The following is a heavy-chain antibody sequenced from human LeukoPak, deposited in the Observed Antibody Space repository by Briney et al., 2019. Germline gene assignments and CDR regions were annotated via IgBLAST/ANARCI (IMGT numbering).Heavy chain of an antibody. Sequence: SETLSLTCIVSGGSISPYYWSWTRQPPGKGLEWIGFISYGGSTNYNPSLRSRVTMSVDTSKNQLSLKLSSVTAADTAVYYCARGFSNGWYQDHWGQGTLVTVSS. CDR3: ARGFSNGWYQDH. V-gene: IGHV4-59*01. D-gene: IGHD6-19*01. J-gene: IGHJ4*02. CDR1: GGSISPYY. CDR2: ISYGGST.